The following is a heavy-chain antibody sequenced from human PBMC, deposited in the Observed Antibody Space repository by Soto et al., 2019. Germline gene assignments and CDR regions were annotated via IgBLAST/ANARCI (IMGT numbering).Heavy chain of an antibody. CDR2: INHSGST. CDR3: ARSLTLYEYSSSSLASPLMF. D-gene: IGHD6-6*01. CDR1: GGSFSGYY. Sequence: SQTLSLTCAVYGGSFSGYYWSWIRQPPGKGLEWIGEINHSGSTNYNPSLKSRVTISVDTSKNQFSLKLSSVTAADTAVYYCARSLTLYEYSSSSLASPLMFWGQGTLGTVSS. V-gene: IGHV4-34*01. J-gene: IGHJ4*02.